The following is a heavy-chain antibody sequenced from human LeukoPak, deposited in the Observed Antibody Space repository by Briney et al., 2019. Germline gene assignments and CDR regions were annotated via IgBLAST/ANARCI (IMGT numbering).Heavy chain of an antibody. CDR2: IYYTGST. CDR3: ARGTVTTRYFDY. V-gene: IGHV4-59*08. J-gene: IGHJ4*02. D-gene: IGHD4-11*01. Sequence: SETLSLTCTVSGGSISSDHWSCIRQPPGKGLEWIGYIYYTGSTNYNPSLKSRLTISVDTSKNQFSLYLSSVTAADTAVYYCARGTVTTRYFDYWGQGTLVTVSS. CDR1: GGSISSDH.